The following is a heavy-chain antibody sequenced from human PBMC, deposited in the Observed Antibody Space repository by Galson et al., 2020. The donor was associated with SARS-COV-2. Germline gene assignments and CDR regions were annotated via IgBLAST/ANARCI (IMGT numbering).Heavy chain of an antibody. CDR2: FDPQDGET. CDR3: ATWGVVVITYAFDI. Sequence: ASVKVSCKLSGHTLTELSIHWVRQAPGKGLEWLGSFDPQDGETNYAQKFQGRVTMTEDTSTETAYLELSSLRSDDTAVYYCATWGVVVITYAFDIWGQGTMVTVSS. CDR1: GHTLTELS. J-gene: IGHJ3*02. D-gene: IGHD3-22*01. V-gene: IGHV1-24*01.